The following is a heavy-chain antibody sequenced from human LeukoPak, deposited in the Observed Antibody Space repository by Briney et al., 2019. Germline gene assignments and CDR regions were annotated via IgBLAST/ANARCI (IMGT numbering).Heavy chain of an antibody. V-gene: IGHV1-46*01. Sequence: ASVKVSCKASEYTFTSYYMHWVRQAPGQGLEWMGIINPSGGSTSYAQKFQGRVTMTRDMSTSTVYMELSSLRSEDTAVYYCARAGQQLEVDYWGQGTLVTVSS. CDR3: ARAGQQLEVDY. CDR1: EYTFTSYY. CDR2: INPSGGST. J-gene: IGHJ4*02. D-gene: IGHD6-13*01.